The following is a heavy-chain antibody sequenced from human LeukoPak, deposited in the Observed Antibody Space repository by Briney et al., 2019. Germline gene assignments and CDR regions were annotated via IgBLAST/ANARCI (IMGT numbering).Heavy chain of an antibody. CDR2: INPNSGGT. V-gene: IGHV1-2*02. D-gene: IGHD6-13*01. CDR3: ARTVAAADLYYYYGMDV. Sequence: ASVKVSCKASGYTFTRYYMHWVRQAPGQGLEWMGWINPNSGGTNYAQKFQGRVTMTRDTSISTAYMELSRVRSDDTAVYYCARTVAAADLYYYYGMDVWGQGTTVTVSS. J-gene: IGHJ6*02. CDR1: GYTFTRYY.